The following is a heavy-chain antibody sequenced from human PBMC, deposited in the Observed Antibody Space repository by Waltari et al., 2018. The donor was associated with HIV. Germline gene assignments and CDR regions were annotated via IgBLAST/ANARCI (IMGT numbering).Heavy chain of an antibody. V-gene: IGHV3-15*05. CDR2: IKSKADGGTT. CDR3: TTDEFCYGNSGYFDY. Sequence: EVQLVESGGDLVKPGGCLRLSCAASGFTFSNAWMSWVRQAPGKGPEWVGRIKSKADGGTTDYAAPVKGRFTIPRDDSKNTLYLQMNSLRFEDTAVYYCTTDEFCYGNSGYFDYWGQGTLVTVSS. J-gene: IGHJ4*02. CDR1: GFTFSNAW. D-gene: IGHD3-22*01.